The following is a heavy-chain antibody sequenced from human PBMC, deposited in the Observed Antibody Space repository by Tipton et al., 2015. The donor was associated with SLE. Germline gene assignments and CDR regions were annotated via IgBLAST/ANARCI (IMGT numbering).Heavy chain of an antibody. V-gene: IGHV4-4*02. D-gene: IGHD3-10*01. CDR3: ARGHSGRYFSYGMDV. Sequence: TLSLTCTVSGGSISSHYWSWVRQAPGKGLEWIGEIYHSGSTNYNPSLKSRVTILVDKSKNQFSLKLNSVTAADTAVYYCARGHSGRYFSYGMDVWGQGTTVTVSS. J-gene: IGHJ6*02. CDR2: IYHSGST. CDR1: GGSISSHY.